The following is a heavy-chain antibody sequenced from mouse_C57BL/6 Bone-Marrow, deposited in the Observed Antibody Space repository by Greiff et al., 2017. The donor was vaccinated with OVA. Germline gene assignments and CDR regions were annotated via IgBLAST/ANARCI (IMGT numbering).Heavy chain of an antibody. CDR3: ARSGVMYYGSSYNWYFDV. Sequence: VKLVESGAELARPGASVKLSCKASGYTFTSYGISWVKQRTGQGLEWIGEIYPRSGNTYYNEKFKGKATLTADKSSSTAYMELRSLTSEDSAVYFCARSGVMYYGSSYNWYFDVWGTGTTVTVSS. D-gene: IGHD1-1*01. CDR2: IYPRSGNT. J-gene: IGHJ1*03. CDR1: GYTFTSYG. V-gene: IGHV1-81*01.